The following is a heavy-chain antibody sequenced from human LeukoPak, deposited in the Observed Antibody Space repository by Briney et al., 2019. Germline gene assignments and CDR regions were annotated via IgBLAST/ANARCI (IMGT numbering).Heavy chain of an antibody. CDR2: IKQDGSEK. V-gene: IGHV3-7*05. CDR1: GFTFSGYW. CDR3: ARGGDYFDH. Sequence: PGGSLRLSCAASGFTFSGYWMSWVRQAPGKGLEWVAKIKQDGSEKNYVDSVKGRFTISRDNAKNSLYLQMNSLRAEDTAVYHCARGGDYFDHWGQGTLVTVSS. J-gene: IGHJ4*02. D-gene: IGHD4-17*01.